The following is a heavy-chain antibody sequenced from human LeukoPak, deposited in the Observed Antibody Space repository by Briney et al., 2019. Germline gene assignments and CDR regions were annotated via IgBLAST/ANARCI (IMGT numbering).Heavy chain of an antibody. D-gene: IGHD3-22*01. J-gene: IGHJ5*02. Sequence: SETLPLTCTVSGGSISSYYWSWIRQPPGKGLEWIGYIYYSGSTNYNPSLKSRVTISVDTSKNQFSLKLSSVTAADTAVYYCARHRYDSSGYYPSWFDPWGQGTLVTVSS. CDR2: IYYSGST. CDR1: GGSISSYY. V-gene: IGHV4-59*08. CDR3: ARHRYDSSGYYPSWFDP.